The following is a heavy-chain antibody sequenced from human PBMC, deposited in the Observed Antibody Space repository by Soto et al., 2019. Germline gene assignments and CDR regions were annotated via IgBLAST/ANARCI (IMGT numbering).Heavy chain of an antibody. J-gene: IGHJ4*02. Sequence: GGSLRLSCAASGFTFGTYSMNWVRQAPGKGLEWVSYISSGSSTIYYADSVKGRFTISRDNAKNSLYLQMNSLRAEDTAVYYCARDHLGIAAAGMGFDYWGQGTLVTVSS. V-gene: IGHV3-48*01. CDR2: ISSGSSTI. D-gene: IGHD6-25*01. CDR3: ARDHLGIAAAGMGFDY. CDR1: GFTFGTYS.